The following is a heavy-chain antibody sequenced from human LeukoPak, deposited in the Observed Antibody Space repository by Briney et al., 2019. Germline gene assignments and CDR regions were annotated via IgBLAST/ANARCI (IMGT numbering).Heavy chain of an antibody. J-gene: IGHJ6*02. V-gene: IGHV3-23*01. Sequence: GGSLRLSCAASGFTFSSYAMSWVRQAPGKGLEWVSAISDSGGSTYYADSVKGRFTISRDNSKNTLYLQMNSLRAEDTAVYYCARQDGSYYYYGMDVWGQGTTVTVSS. D-gene: IGHD1-26*01. CDR3: ARQDGSYYYYGMDV. CDR2: ISDSGGST. CDR1: GFTFSSYA.